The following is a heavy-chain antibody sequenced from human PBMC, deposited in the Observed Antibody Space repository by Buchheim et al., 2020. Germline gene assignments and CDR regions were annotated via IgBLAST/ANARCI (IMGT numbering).Heavy chain of an antibody. CDR3: ASWGPALHSGGYDAFDI. V-gene: IGHV4-39*01. J-gene: IGHJ3*02. CDR2: FYYSWST. D-gene: IGHD6-19*01. CDR1: GGSISSSSYY. Sequence: QLQLQESGPGLVKPSETLSLTCTVSGGSISSSSYYWGWIRQPPGKGLEWIGSFYYSWSTYYNPSLKSRVTISVDTHKNQFSLKLSSVTAADTAVYYCASWGPALHSGGYDAFDIWGQGT.